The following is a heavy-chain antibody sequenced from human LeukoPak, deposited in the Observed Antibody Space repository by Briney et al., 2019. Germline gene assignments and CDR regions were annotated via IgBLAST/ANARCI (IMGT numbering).Heavy chain of an antibody. CDR3: VRAWGKVPRYWFDY. Sequence: GGSLRLSCAASGFTFSNYGMHWVRQAPGKWLEWVAVISYDGSNKYYADSVTGRFTISRDNSKNTLYLHRDSLTDEDTAVYYCVRAWGKVPRYWFDYRGQGTLVTVSS. CDR2: ISYDGSNK. J-gene: IGHJ4*02. CDR1: GFTFSNYG. V-gene: IGHV3-30*03. D-gene: IGHD3-16*01.